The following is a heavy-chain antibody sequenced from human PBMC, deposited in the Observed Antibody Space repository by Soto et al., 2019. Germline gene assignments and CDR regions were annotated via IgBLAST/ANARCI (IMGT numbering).Heavy chain of an antibody. CDR2: ISSSGSTI. CDR1: GFTFSSYE. V-gene: IGHV3-48*03. CDR3: AREGYYDFWGGYTHYYYYGIDV. D-gene: IGHD3-3*01. Sequence: EVHLVESGGGLVQPGGSLRLSCAASGFTFSSYEMNWVRQAPGKGLEWVSYISSSGSTIYYADSVKGRFTISRDNAKNSLYQQMNSLTAEDSAVYYCAREGYYDFWGGYTHYYYYGIDVWGQGTTYTVSS. J-gene: IGHJ6*02.